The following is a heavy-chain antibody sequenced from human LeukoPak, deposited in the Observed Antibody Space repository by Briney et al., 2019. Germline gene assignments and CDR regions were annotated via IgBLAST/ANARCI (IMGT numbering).Heavy chain of an antibody. V-gene: IGHV4-34*01. J-gene: IGHJ4*02. Sequence: SETLSLTCTVSGGSISTYYWGWIRQPPGKGLEWIGEINHSGSTNYNPSLKSRVTISVDTSKNQFSLKLSSVTAADTAVYYCARRRLRNHFDYWGQGTLVTVSS. D-gene: IGHD5-12*01. CDR1: GGSISTYY. CDR2: INHSGST. CDR3: ARRRLRNHFDY.